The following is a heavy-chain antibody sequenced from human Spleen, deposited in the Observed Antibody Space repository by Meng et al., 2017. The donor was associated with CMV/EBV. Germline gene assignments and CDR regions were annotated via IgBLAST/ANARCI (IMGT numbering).Heavy chain of an antibody. CDR2: INQDGSVK. CDR1: GFTFTGYW. CDR3: AKGGSSSPEDV. J-gene: IGHJ6*02. Sequence: GESLKISCAASGFTFTGYWMHWVRQAPGKGLAWVANINQDGSVKYYVDSVKGRFTISRDNAKNSLYLQMNSLRAEDTAVYYCAKGGSSSPEDVWGQGTTVTVSS. D-gene: IGHD6-6*01. V-gene: IGHV3-7*03.